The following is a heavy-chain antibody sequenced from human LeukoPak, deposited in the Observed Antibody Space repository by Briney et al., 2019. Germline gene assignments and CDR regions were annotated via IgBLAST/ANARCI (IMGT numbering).Heavy chain of an antibody. CDR3: AAKERGSYWGLDAFDI. D-gene: IGHD1-26*01. CDR1: GGSISSYY. J-gene: IGHJ3*02. Sequence: SETLSLTSTVSGGSISSYYWSWIRQPPGKGLEWIGNIYYSGSTNYNPSLKSRVTISVDTSKNQFSLKLSSVTAADTAVYYCAAKERGSYWGLDAFDIWGQGTMVTVSS. CDR2: IYYSGST. V-gene: IGHV4-59*01.